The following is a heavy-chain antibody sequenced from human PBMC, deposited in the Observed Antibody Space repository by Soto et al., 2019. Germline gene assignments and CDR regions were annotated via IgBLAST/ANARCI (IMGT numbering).Heavy chain of an antibody. CDR1: GFTFSSYG. Sequence: QVQLVESGGGVVQPGRSLRLSCAASGFTFSSYGMHWVRQAPGKGLEWVAVIWYDGSNKYYADSVKGRFTISRDNSKNTLYLQMNSLRAEDTSVYYCARDSDTAMDPLDYWGQGTLVTVSS. D-gene: IGHD5-18*01. V-gene: IGHV3-33*01. CDR3: ARDSDTAMDPLDY. J-gene: IGHJ4*02. CDR2: IWYDGSNK.